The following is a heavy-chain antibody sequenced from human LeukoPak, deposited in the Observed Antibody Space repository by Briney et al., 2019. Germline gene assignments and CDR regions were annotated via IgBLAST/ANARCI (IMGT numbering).Heavy chain of an antibody. Sequence: ASVKVSCTASGYTFTSYYMHWVRQAPGQGLEWMGIINPSGGSTSYAQKFQGRVTMTRDTSTSAVYMELSSLRSEDTAVYYCARKSIKAAAGFDYWGQGTLVTVSS. V-gene: IGHV1-46*01. CDR1: GYTFTSYY. J-gene: IGHJ4*02. CDR3: ARKSIKAAAGFDY. D-gene: IGHD6-13*01. CDR2: INPSGGST.